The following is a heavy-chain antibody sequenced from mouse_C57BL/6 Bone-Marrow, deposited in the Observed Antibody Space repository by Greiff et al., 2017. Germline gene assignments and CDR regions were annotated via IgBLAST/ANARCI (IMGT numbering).Heavy chain of an antibody. V-gene: IGHV7-3*01. CDR3: ARLGGRIAWFAY. J-gene: IGHJ3*01. CDR1: GFTFTDYY. CDR2: IRNKANGYTT. Sequence: EVNLVESGGGLVQPGGSLSLSCAASGFTFTDYYMSWVRQPPGKALEWLGFIRNKANGYTTEYSASVKGRFTISRDNSQSILYLQMNALRAEDSATYYCARLGGRIAWFAYWGQGTLVTVSA.